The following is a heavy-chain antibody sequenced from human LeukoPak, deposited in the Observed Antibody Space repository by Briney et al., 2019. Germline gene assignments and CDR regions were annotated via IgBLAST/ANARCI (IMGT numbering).Heavy chain of an antibody. V-gene: IGHV3-7*03. Sequence: PGGSLRLSCAASGLTFSSYWMSWVRQAPGKGLEWVANIKQDGSEKYYVDSVKGRFTISRDNAKNSLYLQMNSLRAEDTAVYYCVREVEHCSSTSCYYFDYWGQGTLVTVSS. CDR1: GLTFSSYW. J-gene: IGHJ4*02. CDR2: IKQDGSEK. CDR3: VREVEHCSSTSCYYFDY. D-gene: IGHD2-2*01.